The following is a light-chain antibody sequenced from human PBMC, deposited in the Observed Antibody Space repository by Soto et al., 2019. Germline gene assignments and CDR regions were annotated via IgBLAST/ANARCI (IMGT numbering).Light chain of an antibody. J-gene: IGLJ1*01. CDR1: SSDVGGYNY. CDR3: SSYPSSSAYV. Sequence: QSALTQPASVSGSPGQSITISCTGTSSDVGGYNYVSWYQQHPGKAPKLMIYDVSNRPSGVSNRFSGSKSGNTASLTISGLQDEDEADYYCSSYPSSSAYVFGTGTKVTVL. CDR2: DVS. V-gene: IGLV2-14*01.